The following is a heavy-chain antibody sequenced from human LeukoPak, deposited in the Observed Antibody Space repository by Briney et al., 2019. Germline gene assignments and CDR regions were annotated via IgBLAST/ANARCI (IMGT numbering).Heavy chain of an antibody. V-gene: IGHV1-24*01. Sequence: GASVKVSCKVSGYTLTELSMHWVRQAPGKGLEWMGGFDPEDGETIYAQKFQGRVTMTTDTSTSTAYMELRSLRSDDTAVYYCARVPKSGADYWGQGTLVTVSS. CDR3: ARVPKSGADY. J-gene: IGHJ4*02. CDR1: GYTLTELS. D-gene: IGHD3-3*01. CDR2: FDPEDGET.